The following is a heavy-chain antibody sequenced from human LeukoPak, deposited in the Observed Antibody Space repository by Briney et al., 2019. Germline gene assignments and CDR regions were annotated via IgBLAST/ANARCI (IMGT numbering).Heavy chain of an antibody. CDR2: ISVYNGNT. CDR1: GYTFTSYG. Sequence: GASVKVSCKASGYTFTSYGISWVRQAPGQGLEWMGHISVYNGNTNYAQKLQGRVTMTTDTSTSTAFMELRSLRSDDTAVYYCARERDTPNVPVDYYVDVWGKGTTVTVSS. CDR3: ARERDTPNVPVDYYVDV. D-gene: IGHD5-18*01. J-gene: IGHJ6*03. V-gene: IGHV1-18*01.